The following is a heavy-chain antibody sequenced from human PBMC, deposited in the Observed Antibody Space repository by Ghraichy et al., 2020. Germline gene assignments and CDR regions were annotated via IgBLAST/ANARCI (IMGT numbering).Heavy chain of an antibody. V-gene: IGHV3-74*01. CDR2: INPDGSST. D-gene: IGHD3-10*01. CDR3: ARSLFGSGIAY. CDR1: GFTFSNYW. Sequence: GSRRLSCAASGFTFSNYWIHWVRQAPGKGLVWVSRINPDGSSTSYADSVKGRFTISRDNAKNTLYLQMNSLRAEDTAIYYCARSLFGSGIAYWGQGTLVTVSS. J-gene: IGHJ4*02.